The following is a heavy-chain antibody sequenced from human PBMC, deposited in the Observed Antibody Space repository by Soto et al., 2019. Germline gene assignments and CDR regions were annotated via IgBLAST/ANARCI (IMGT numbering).Heavy chain of an antibody. V-gene: IGHV2-26*01. D-gene: IGHD3-22*01. CDR2: IFSNDEK. CDR3: ARIRMWYYDSSGYYPYYFDY. Sequence: KESGPVLVKPTETLTLTCTVSGFSLSNARMGVSWIRQPPGKALEWLAHIFSNDEKSYSTSLKSRLTISKDTSKSQVVLTMTNMDPVDTATYYCARIRMWYYDSSGYYPYYFDYWGQGTLVTVSS. CDR1: GFSLSNARMG. J-gene: IGHJ4*02.